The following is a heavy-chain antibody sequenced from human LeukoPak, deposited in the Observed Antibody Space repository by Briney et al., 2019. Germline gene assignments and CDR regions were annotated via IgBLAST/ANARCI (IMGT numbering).Heavy chain of an antibody. CDR1: GDAVYY. CDR3: ARDIGNHFGGLDHYYYDY. CDR2: IYNNEST. D-gene: IGHD2-15*01. V-gene: IGHV4-4*07. J-gene: IGHJ4*02. Sequence: PSETLSLTCTVSGDAVYYWNWIRQPAGKGLEWIGRIYNNESTWSNPSLKSRVSMSIDTSKNQSSLKLSSVTAADAAVYYCARDIGNHFGGLDHYYYDYWGPGTLVTVSS.